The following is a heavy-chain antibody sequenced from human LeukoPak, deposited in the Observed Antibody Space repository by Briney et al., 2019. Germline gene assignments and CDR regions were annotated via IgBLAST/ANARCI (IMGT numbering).Heavy chain of an antibody. D-gene: IGHD3-22*01. CDR2: IYYSGST. Sequence: PSETLSLTCTVSGGSISSYYWSWIRQPPGKGLEWIGYIYYSGSTNYNPSPKSRVTISVDTSKNQFSLRLSSVTAADTAVYYCARKYDSSGYYQYYFDYWGQGTLVTVSS. CDR3: ARKYDSSGYYQYYFDY. V-gene: IGHV4-59*12. J-gene: IGHJ4*02. CDR1: GGSISSYY.